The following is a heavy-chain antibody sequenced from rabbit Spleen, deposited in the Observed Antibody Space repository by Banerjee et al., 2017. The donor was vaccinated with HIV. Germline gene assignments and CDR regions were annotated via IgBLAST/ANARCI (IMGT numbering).Heavy chain of an antibody. Sequence: QSLEESGGGLVQPEGSLTLTGKASGFSFSSSYYMCWVRQAHGKGLEWIACIYTGGSGSTAYASWAKGRFTVSKTSSTTVTLQLNSLTAADTATYFCARGSAAMTMVITGYYLSLWGPGTLVTVS. V-gene: IGHV1S40*01. CDR1: GFSFSSSYY. CDR3: ARGSAAMTMVITGYYLSL. CDR2: IYTGGSGST. J-gene: IGHJ4*01. D-gene: IGHD2-1*01.